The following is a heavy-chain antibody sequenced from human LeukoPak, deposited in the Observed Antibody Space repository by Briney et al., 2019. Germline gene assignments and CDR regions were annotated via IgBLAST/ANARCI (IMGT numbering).Heavy chain of an antibody. CDR2: ISGSGGRT. CDR1: GFTFSSYA. Sequence: SGRSLRLSCAASGFTFSSYAMSWVRQAAGKGLEWVSAISGSGGRTYYADSVKGRFTISRDNSKNTLYLQMNSLRAEDTAVYYCAKIGADIVVVPAPVGGGAFDIWGQGTMVTVSS. CDR3: AKIGADIVVVPAPVGGGAFDI. D-gene: IGHD2-2*01. V-gene: IGHV3-23*01. J-gene: IGHJ3*02.